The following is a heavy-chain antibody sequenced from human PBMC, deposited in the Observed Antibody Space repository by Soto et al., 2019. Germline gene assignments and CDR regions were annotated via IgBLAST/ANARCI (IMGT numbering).Heavy chain of an antibody. CDR1: GFTFGDYA. J-gene: IGHJ4*02. CDR2: ITSNAYGGTA. Sequence: EVQLVESGGGLVKPGRSLRLSCVGSGFTFGDYAMTWFRQAPGKGLERVGFITSNAYGGTAEYAAAVKGRFTISRDESNSMDYLQMNSLKSEDTAVYYCNRVARDGYGPPFDYGGQGTLVTVSS. D-gene: IGHD5-12*01. V-gene: IGHV3-49*05. CDR3: NRVARDGYGPPFDY.